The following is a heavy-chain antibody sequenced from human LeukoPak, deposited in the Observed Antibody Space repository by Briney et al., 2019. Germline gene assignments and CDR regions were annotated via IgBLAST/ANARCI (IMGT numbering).Heavy chain of an antibody. V-gene: IGHV4-59*08. Sequence: SETLSLTCTVSGGSISNYYWSWVRQPPGKGLEWVGYIYYSGSTTYNPSLKSRVTISVDTSKNQFSLKLNAVTAADTAVYYCARRTYFNLWGRGTLVTVSS. CDR2: IYYSGST. CDR1: GGSISNYY. CDR3: ARRTYFNL. J-gene: IGHJ2*01.